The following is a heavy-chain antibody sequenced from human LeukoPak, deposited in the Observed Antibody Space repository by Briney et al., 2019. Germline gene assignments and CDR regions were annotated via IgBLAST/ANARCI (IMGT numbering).Heavy chain of an antibody. CDR1: GYTLTELS. Sequence: ASVKVSCKVSGYTLTELSMHWVRQAPGKGLEWMGGFDVEGGETIYARKFQGRVTMTEDTSTDTAYMELSSLRSEDTAVYYCAGPYDSSGGWGQGTMVTVSS. J-gene: IGHJ3*01. D-gene: IGHD3-22*01. V-gene: IGHV1-24*01. CDR2: FDVEGGET. CDR3: AGPYDSSGG.